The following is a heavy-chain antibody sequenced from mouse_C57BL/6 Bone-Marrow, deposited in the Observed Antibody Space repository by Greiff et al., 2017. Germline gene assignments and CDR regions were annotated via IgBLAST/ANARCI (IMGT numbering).Heavy chain of an antibody. Sequence: QVQLKQPGAELVMPGASVKLSCKASGYTFTSYWMHWVKQRPGQGLEWIGEIDPSDSYTNYNQKFKGKSTLTVDKSSSTAYMQLSSLTSEDSAVYYCARRFITTVVATGEYAMDYWGQGTSVTVSS. CDR3: ARRFITTVVATGEYAMDY. V-gene: IGHV1-69*01. CDR2: IDPSDSYT. CDR1: GYTFTSYW. D-gene: IGHD1-1*01. J-gene: IGHJ4*01.